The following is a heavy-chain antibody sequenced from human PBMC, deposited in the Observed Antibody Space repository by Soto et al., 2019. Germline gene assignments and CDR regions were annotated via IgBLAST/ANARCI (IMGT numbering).Heavy chain of an antibody. CDR3: ARDSGYGSGSYAPPYGMDV. D-gene: IGHD3-10*01. J-gene: IGHJ6*02. V-gene: IGHV3-21*01. CDR2: ISSSSSYI. Sequence: GGSLRLSSAASGFTFSSYSMNWVRQAPGKGLEWVSSISSSSSYIYYADSVKGRFTISRDNAKNSLYLQMNSLRAEDTAVYYCARDSGYGSGSYAPPYGMDVWGQGTTVTVSS. CDR1: GFTFSSYS.